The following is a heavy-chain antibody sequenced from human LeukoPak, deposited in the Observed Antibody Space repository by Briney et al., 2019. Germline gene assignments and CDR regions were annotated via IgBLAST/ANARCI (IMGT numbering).Heavy chain of an antibody. J-gene: IGHJ4*02. CDR1: GITLSNYG. CDR2: IKSKTDGGTT. D-gene: IGHD2/OR15-2a*01. CDR3: TTGFSTGN. Sequence: GGSLRLSCAVSGITLSNYGMSWVRQAPGKGLEWVGRIKSKTDGGTTDYAAPVKGRFTVSRDDSKNTLYLQMNSLRTEDTALYYCTTGFSTGNWGQGTLVTVSS. V-gene: IGHV3-15*01.